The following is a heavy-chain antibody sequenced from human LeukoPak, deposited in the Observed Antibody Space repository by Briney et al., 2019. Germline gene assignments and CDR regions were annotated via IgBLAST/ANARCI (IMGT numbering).Heavy chain of an antibody. Sequence: GGSLRLSCAASGLTFSSYWMHWARQAPGKGLVWVSRINSDGSSTSYADSVKGRFTISRDNAKNTLYLQMNSLRAEDTAVYYCARAYYYDSRGHTPGDYWGQGTLVTVSS. CDR2: INSDGSST. J-gene: IGHJ4*02. D-gene: IGHD3-22*01. CDR3: ARAYYYDSRGHTPGDY. CDR1: GLTFSSYW. V-gene: IGHV3-74*01.